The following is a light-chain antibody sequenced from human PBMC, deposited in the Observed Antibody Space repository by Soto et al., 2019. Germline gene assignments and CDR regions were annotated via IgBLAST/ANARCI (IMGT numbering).Light chain of an antibody. J-gene: IGLJ1*01. CDR1: SNDITLYNY. Sequence: ALTQPTSVSGSPGQSITISCTGTSNDITLYNYVSWYQQYPGKAPKLIIYQVTNRPSGVSTRFSGSKSGNTASLTISGLQAEDEADYYCSSYTSSINYVFGTGTKVTVL. CDR3: SSYTSSINYV. CDR2: QVT. V-gene: IGLV2-14*01.